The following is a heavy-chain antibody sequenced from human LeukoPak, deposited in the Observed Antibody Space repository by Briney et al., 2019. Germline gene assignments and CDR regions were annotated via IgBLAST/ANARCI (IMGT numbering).Heavy chain of an antibody. CDR3: ARETYGSGSNDFDY. D-gene: IGHD3-10*01. J-gene: IGHJ4*02. CDR1: GFTFSDYY. CDR2: ISSSSSYT. V-gene: IGHV3-11*06. Sequence: GGSLRLSYAASGFTFSDYYMSWIRQTPGKGLGWVSYISSSSSYTNYADSVKGRFTISRDNAKNSLYLQMNSLRAEDTAVYYCARETYGSGSNDFDYWGQGTLVTVSS.